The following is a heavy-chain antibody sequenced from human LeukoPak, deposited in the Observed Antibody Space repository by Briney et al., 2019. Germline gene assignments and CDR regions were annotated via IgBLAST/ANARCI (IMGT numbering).Heavy chain of an antibody. J-gene: IGHJ3*02. Sequence: PSETLSLTCAVYGGSFSGYYWSWIRQPPGKGLEWIGEINHSGSTNYNPSLKSRVTISVDTSKNQFSLKLSSVTAADTAVYYCARVRWLVPNDAFDIWGQGTMVTVSS. V-gene: IGHV4-34*01. D-gene: IGHD6-19*01. CDR2: INHSGST. CDR1: GGSFSGYY. CDR3: ARVRWLVPNDAFDI.